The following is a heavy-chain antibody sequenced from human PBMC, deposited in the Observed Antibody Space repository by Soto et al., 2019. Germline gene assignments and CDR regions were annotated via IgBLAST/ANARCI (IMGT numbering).Heavy chain of an antibody. CDR2: IIPIFGTA. CDR3: ARAKDIVVVVAAAAGYGMDV. D-gene: IGHD2-15*01. Sequence: QVQLVQSGAEVKKPGSSVKVSCKASGGTFSSYAISWVRQAPGKGLEWMGGIIPIFGTANYAQKFQGRVTITADESTSTAYMELSSLRSEDTAVYYCARAKDIVVVVAAAAGYGMDVWGQGTTVTVSS. V-gene: IGHV1-69*01. J-gene: IGHJ6*02. CDR1: GGTFSSYA.